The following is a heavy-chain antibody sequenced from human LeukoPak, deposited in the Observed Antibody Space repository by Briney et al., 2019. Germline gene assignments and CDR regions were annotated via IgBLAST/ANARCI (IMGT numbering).Heavy chain of an antibody. Sequence: GASVKVSCKASGGTFSSYAISWVRQAPGQGLEWMGGIIPIFGTANYAQKFQGRVTITTDESTSTAYMELSSLRSEDTAVYYCARDYYDSSGYYYFDYWGLGTLVTVSS. CDR3: ARDYYDSSGYYYFDY. CDR1: GGTFSSYA. D-gene: IGHD3-22*01. CDR2: IIPIFGTA. J-gene: IGHJ4*02. V-gene: IGHV1-69*05.